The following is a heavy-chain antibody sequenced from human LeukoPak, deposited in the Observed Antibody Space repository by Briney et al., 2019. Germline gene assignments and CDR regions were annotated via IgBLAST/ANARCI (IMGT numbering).Heavy chain of an antibody. V-gene: IGHV3-66*01. CDR3: ARDLRSSWQNWFDP. J-gene: IGHJ5*02. Sequence: PGGSLRLSCAASGFTVSSNYMSWVRQAPGKGLEWVSVIYSGGSTYYADSVKGRFTISRDNSKNTLYLQMNSVRAEDTAVYFCARDLRSSWQNWFDPWGQGTLVNVSS. CDR1: GFTVSSNY. CDR2: IYSGGST. D-gene: IGHD6-13*01.